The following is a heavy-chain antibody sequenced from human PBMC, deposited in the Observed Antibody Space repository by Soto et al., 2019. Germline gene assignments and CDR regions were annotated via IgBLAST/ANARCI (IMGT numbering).Heavy chain of an antibody. CDR3: ARDTGDGTFDF. Sequence: FQDRVTISRYTSASTAYMELTSLRSEDTAVYYCARDTGDGTFDFWGQGTLVTVSS. J-gene: IGHJ4*02. D-gene: IGHD7-27*01. V-gene: IGHV1-3*01.